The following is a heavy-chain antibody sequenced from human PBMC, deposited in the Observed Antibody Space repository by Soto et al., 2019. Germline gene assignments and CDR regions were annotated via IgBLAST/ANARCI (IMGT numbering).Heavy chain of an antibody. V-gene: IGHV4-34*01. J-gene: IGHJ4*02. CDR1: GGSFSGYY. CDR3: ARGFPGIAAAGTLYYFDY. Sequence: QVQLQQWGAGLLKPSETLSLTCAVYGGSFSGYYWSWIRQPPGKGLEWIGEINHSGSTNYNPSLKIRVTISVDTSKNQFSLKLSSVTAADTAVYYCARGFPGIAAAGTLYYFDYWGQGTLVTVSS. CDR2: INHSGST. D-gene: IGHD6-13*01.